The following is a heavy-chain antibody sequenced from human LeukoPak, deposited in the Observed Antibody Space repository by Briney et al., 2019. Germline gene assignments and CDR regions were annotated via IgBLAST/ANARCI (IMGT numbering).Heavy chain of an antibody. D-gene: IGHD3-3*01. CDR3: ARDLFGVVGPFDY. CDR2: MSSSGSTI. CDR1: GFTFNDYY. J-gene: IGHJ4*02. Sequence: GGSLRLSCAASGFTFNDYYMSWIRQAPGKGLEWVSYMSSSGSTIYYADSVKGRFTISRDNAKNSLYLQMNSLRAEDTAVYYCARDLFGVVGPFDYWGQGTLVTVSS. V-gene: IGHV3-11*04.